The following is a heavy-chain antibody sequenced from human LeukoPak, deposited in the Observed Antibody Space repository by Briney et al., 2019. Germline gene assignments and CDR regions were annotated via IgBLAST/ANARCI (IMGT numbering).Heavy chain of an antibody. J-gene: IGHJ4*02. Sequence: GGSLRLSCAASGFTFSSFEMNWVRQTPRKALEWVSYISSNSRNIYYADSVKGRFSISRDNAKNSLYLQMNSLRAEDTAVYYCARALSYSGYDFDHWGQGTLVTGSS. V-gene: IGHV3-48*03. CDR2: ISSNSRNI. D-gene: IGHD5-12*01. CDR1: GFTFSSFE. CDR3: ARALSYSGYDFDH.